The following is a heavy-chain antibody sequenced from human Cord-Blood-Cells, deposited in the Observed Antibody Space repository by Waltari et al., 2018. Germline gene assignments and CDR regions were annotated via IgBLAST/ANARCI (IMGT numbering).Heavy chain of an antibody. CDR2: INPNRGGT. Sequence: QVQLVQSGAEVKKPGASVKVSCKASGYTFTGYYMHWVRQAPGQGLEWMGWINPNRGGTNYAQKFQGRVTMTRDTSISTAYMELSRLRSDDTAVYYCAREGSSWYAFDIWGQGTMVTVSS. J-gene: IGHJ3*02. D-gene: IGHD6-13*01. CDR1: GYTFTGYY. V-gene: IGHV1-2*02. CDR3: AREGSSWYAFDI.